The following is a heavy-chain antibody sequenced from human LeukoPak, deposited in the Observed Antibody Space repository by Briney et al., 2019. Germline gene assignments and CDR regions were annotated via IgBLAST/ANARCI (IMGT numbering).Heavy chain of an antibody. CDR1: GFTFSDYD. D-gene: IGHD2-21*01. Sequence: GGSLRLSCAASGFTFSDYDMSWTRQAPGKGLEWVSYISSSADTVYYADSVKGRFTISRDNAKNSLSLQMNSLRAEDTAVYYCATRSMGAFDIWGQGTMVTVSS. J-gene: IGHJ3*02. CDR3: ATRSMGAFDI. CDR2: ISSSADTV. V-gene: IGHV3-11*01.